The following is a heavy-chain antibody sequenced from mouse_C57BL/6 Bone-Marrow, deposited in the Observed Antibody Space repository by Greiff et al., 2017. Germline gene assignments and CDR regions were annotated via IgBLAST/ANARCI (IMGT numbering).Heavy chain of an antibody. CDR1: GYTFTSYW. D-gene: IGHD1-1*01. V-gene: IGHV1-72*01. J-gene: IGHJ4*01. Sequence: QVQLQQPGAELVKPGASVKLSCKASGYTFTSYWMHWVKQRPGRGLEWIGRIDPNSGGTKYNEKFKSKATLTVDTPSSTAYMQLSSLTSEDSAVYDCARSLGTVVAYYAMDYWGQGTSVTVSS. CDR3: ARSLGTVVAYYAMDY. CDR2: IDPNSGGT.